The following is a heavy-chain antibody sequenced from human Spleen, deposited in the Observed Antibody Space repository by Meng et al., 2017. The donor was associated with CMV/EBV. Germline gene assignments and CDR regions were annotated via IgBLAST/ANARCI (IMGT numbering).Heavy chain of an antibody. Sequence: SQTLSLTCAVYGAAFSGYYYNWIRQPPGKGLEWIAYISYGGNTFYKQSLRSRLTMSIHTSENQFSLRLSSVSAADTAVYFCARIYPSDYYKYDVDVWGQGTTVTVSS. J-gene: IGHJ6*02. CDR3: ARIYPSDYYKYDVDV. CDR2: ISYGGNT. V-gene: IGHV4-34*11. D-gene: IGHD3-3*01. CDR1: GAAFSGYY.